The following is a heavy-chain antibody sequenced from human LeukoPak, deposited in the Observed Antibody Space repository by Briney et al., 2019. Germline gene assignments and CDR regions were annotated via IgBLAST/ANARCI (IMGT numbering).Heavy chain of an antibody. J-gene: IGHJ4*02. D-gene: IGHD1-26*01. Sequence: ASVKVSCKASGYTFTSYDINWVRQATGQGLEWMGWMNPNSGNTGYAQKFQGRVTMTRNTSISTAYMELSSLRSEDTAVYYCARESGKKVGATRVFDYWGQGTLVTVSS. CDR1: GYTFTSYD. CDR2: MNPNSGNT. CDR3: ARESGKKVGATRVFDY. V-gene: IGHV1-8*01.